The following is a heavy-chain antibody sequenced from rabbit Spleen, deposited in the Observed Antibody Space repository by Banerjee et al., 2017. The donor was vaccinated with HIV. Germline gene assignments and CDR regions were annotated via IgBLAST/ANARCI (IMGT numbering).Heavy chain of an antibody. Sequence: QEQLVESGGGLVQPEGSLTLTCTASGFSFSSRYYMCWVRQAPGKGLEWIGCIYAGSTGNTYYASRAKGRFTISSDNAQNTVDLQMNSLTAADTATYFCARDRGSGLKLWGPGTLVTVS. CDR3: ARDRGSGLKL. J-gene: IGHJ4*01. CDR1: GFSFSSRYY. V-gene: IGHV1S45*01. CDR2: IYAGSTGNT. D-gene: IGHD4-1*01.